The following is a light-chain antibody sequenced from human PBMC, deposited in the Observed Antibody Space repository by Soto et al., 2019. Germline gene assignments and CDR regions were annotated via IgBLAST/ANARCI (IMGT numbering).Light chain of an antibody. J-gene: IGLJ1*01. CDR2: EVS. V-gene: IGLV2-14*01. Sequence: QSVLTQPASVSGSPGQSITMSCTGTSSDVGGYKYVSWYQQHPGKVPKLMIYEVSNRPSGVSNRFSGSKSGNTASLTVSGLQAEDEADYHCSSYAGSNTLYVFGTGTKV. CDR3: SSYAGSNTLYV. CDR1: SSDVGGYKY.